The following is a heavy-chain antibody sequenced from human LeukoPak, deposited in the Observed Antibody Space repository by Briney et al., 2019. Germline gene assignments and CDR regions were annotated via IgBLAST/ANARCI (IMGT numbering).Heavy chain of an antibody. CDR2: ISYDGSNK. D-gene: IGHD5-18*01. V-gene: IGHV3-30*18. CDR1: GFTFSSYG. J-gene: IGHJ6*02. Sequence: GGSLRLSCAAPGFTFSSYGMHWVRQAPGEGLEWVAVISYDGSNKYYADSVKGRFTISRDNSKNTLYLQMNSLRAEDTAVYYCAKDLGYGYSYGYSDYYYYGMDVWGQGTTVTVSS. CDR3: AKDLGYGYSYGYSDYYYYGMDV.